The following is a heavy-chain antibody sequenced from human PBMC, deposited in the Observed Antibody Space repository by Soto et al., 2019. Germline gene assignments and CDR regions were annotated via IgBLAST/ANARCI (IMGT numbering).Heavy chain of an antibody. CDR1: GGSISSGGYS. J-gene: IGHJ4*02. V-gene: IGHV4-30-2*01. Sequence: ASETLSLTCAVSGGSISSGGYSWSWIRQPPGKGLEWIGYIYHSGSTYYNPSLKSRVTISVDRSKNQFSLKLSSVTAADTAVYYCASRLYSSGPLDYWGQGTLDTVSS. D-gene: IGHD6-19*01. CDR2: IYHSGST. CDR3: ASRLYSSGPLDY.